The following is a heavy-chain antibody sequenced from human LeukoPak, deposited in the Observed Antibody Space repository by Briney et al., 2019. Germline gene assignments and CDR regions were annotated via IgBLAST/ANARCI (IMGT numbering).Heavy chain of an antibody. CDR1: ASTFSTYA. D-gene: IGHD3-10*01. CDR2: IATANGNT. V-gene: IGHV1-3*03. Sequence: ASVKVSCKASASTFSTYAIHWVRQAPGQGLEWMEWIATANGNTRYSQRFQDRVAITRDTSASTVYMELRGLRSEDMALYFCAREKYYRIGRFDRAYLDDWGQGTLVTVSS. J-gene: IGHJ4*02. CDR3: AREKYYRIGRFDRAYLDD.